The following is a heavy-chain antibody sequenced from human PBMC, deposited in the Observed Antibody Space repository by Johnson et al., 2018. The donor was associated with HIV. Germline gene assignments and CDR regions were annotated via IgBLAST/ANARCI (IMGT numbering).Heavy chain of an antibody. CDR1: GFTFSSYA. CDR3: AKVRRGSSYGDAFDI. J-gene: IGHJ3*02. CDR2: ISYDGSNK. Sequence: QVQLVESGGGVVQPGRSLRLSCAASGFTFSSYAMHWVRQAPGKGLEWVAVISYDGSNKYYADAVKGRFTISRDNSKNTLYLQMNSLRAEDTAVYYCAKVRRGSSYGDAFDIWGQGTMVTVSS. V-gene: IGHV3-30-3*01. D-gene: IGHD1-26*01.